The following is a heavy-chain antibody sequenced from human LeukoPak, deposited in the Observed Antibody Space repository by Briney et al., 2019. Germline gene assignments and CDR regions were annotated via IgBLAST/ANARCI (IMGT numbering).Heavy chain of an antibody. CDR1: GYTFTSYG. D-gene: IGHD3-10*01. CDR2: ISAYNGNT. CDR3: ARLQTYYYGSGRSMDV. V-gene: IGHV1-18*01. J-gene: IGHJ6*02. Sequence: ASVKVSCKASGYTFTSYGISWVRQAPGQGLEWMGWISAYNGNTNYAQKLQGRVTMTTDTSTSTAYMELRSLRSDDTAVYYCARLQTYYYGSGRSMDVWGQGTTVTVSS.